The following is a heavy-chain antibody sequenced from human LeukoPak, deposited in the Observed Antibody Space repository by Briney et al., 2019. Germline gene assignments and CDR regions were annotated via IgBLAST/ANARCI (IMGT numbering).Heavy chain of an antibody. D-gene: IGHD3-22*01. Sequence: GGSLRLSCAASGFTFSSYSMNWVRQAPGKGLEWVSSISSSSSYIYYADSVKGRFTISRDNAKNSLYLQMNSLRAEDTAVYYCARLPTSYYYDSSGYDSWGQGTLVTVSS. CDR3: ARLPTSYYYDSSGYDS. CDR2: ISSSSSYI. J-gene: IGHJ4*02. V-gene: IGHV3-21*01. CDR1: GFTFSSYS.